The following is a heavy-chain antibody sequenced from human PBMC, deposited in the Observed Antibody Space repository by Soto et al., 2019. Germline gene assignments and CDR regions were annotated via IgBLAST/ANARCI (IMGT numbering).Heavy chain of an antibody. CDR1: GYTFTGYY. Sequence: ASVKVSCKASGYTFTGYYMHLVRQAPGQGLEWMGWINPNSGGTNYAQKFQGRVTMTRDTSISTAYMELSRLRSDDTAVYYCARPPVAGSDFDYWGQGTLVTVSS. CDR3: ARPPVAGSDFDY. D-gene: IGHD6-19*01. J-gene: IGHJ4*02. CDR2: INPNSGGT. V-gene: IGHV1-2*02.